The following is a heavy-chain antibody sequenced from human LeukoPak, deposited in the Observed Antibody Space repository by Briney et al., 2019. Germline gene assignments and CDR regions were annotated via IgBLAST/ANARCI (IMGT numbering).Heavy chain of an antibody. D-gene: IGHD2-2*01. CDR2: IYSSGNT. V-gene: IGHV4-39*07. CDR1: GDSISSGRNY. CDR3: ARAYQLPDY. J-gene: IGHJ4*02. Sequence: SETLSLTCSVSGDSISSGRNYWGWIRQSPGKGLEWIASIYSSGNTHSNPSLKSRVSISVDTSKNQVSLKLSSVTAADTAVYYCARAYQLPDYWGQGTLVTVSS.